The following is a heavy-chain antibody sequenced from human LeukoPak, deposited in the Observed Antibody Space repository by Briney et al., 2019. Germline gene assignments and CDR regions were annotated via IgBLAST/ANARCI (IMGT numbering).Heavy chain of an antibody. CDR3: AGSTIDYYFSAFDI. D-gene: IGHD3/OR15-3a*01. CDR1: GGSISNYY. J-gene: IGHJ3*02. V-gene: IGHV4-59*01. Sequence: SETLSLTCTVCGGSISNYYSSWIRQPPGKGLEWIGYIYYSGSTNYNPSLKSRVTISVDTSKNHFSLKLSSVTAADTALYYCAGSTIDYYFSAFDIWGQGTVVTVSS. CDR2: IYYSGST.